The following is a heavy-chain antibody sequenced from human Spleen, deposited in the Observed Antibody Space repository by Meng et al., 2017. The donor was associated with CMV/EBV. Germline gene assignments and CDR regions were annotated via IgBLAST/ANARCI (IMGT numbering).Heavy chain of an antibody. CDR3: ARARSGLLAVN. V-gene: IGHV3-11*04. CDR2: ISPSSNDK. Sequence: GGSLRLSCAASGFNFIDSYMMWLRQAPGKGLEWVAYISPSSNDKYYGDSVQGRFTVSRDSAKESVYLEMNSVRAEDTAFYYCARARSGLLAVNWGQGTLVTVSS. J-gene: IGHJ4*02. CDR1: GFNFIDSY. D-gene: IGHD2/OR15-2a*01.